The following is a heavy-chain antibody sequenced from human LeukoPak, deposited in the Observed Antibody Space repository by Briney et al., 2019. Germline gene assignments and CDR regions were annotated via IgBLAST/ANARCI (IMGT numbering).Heavy chain of an antibody. CDR3: ASSIRTRGYSGGLHGSDY. V-gene: IGHV4-61*02. D-gene: IGHD6-19*01. Sequence: SETLSLTCTVSGGSISSGSYYWSWIRQPAGKGLEWIGRIYTSGSTNYNPSLKSRVTISVDTSKNQFSLNLSSVTAADTAVYYCASSIRTRGYSGGLHGSDYWGQGTLITVSS. CDR1: GGSISSGSYY. J-gene: IGHJ4*02. CDR2: IYTSGST.